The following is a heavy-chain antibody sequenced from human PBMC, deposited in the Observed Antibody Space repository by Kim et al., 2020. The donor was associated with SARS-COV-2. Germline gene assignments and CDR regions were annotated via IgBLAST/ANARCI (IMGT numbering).Heavy chain of an antibody. J-gene: IGHJ4*02. V-gene: IGHV4-4*07. D-gene: IGHD2-2*02. CDR3: AREYQLLYRAFDY. Sequence: SETLSLTCTVSGDSISSNYWSWIRQPAGKGLEWIGRIYSSGSTNYNPSLKSRVTMSIDTSKNQFSLNLTSVTAADTAVFYCAREYQLLYRAFDYWGQGTLVTGST. CDR2: IYSSGST. CDR1: GDSISSNY.